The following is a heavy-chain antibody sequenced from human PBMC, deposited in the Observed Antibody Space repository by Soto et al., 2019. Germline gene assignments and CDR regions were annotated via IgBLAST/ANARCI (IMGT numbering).Heavy chain of an antibody. V-gene: IGHV1-69*02. CDR2: IIPMFGRV. CDR1: GGSFSNDI. CDR3: ASGTVYGSGSYPVDY. D-gene: IGHD3-10*01. Sequence: QVQLVQSGAEVKKPGSSVNVSCKASGGSFSNDIISWVRQAPGQGLDWMGTIIPMFGRVNYAQKLQGRVTITADKSTSTAYMELSSLRSDDTAVYYCASGTVYGSGSYPVDYWGQVTLVTVSS. J-gene: IGHJ4*02.